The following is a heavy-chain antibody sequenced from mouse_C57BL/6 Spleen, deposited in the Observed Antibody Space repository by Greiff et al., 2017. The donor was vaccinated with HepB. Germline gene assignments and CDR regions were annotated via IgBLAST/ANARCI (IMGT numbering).Heavy chain of an antibody. CDR1: GYAFTNYL. J-gene: IGHJ3*01. Sequence: QVQLQQSGAELVRPGTSVKVSCKASGYAFTNYLIEWVKQRPGQGLEWIGVINPGSGGTNYNEKFKGKATLTADKSSSTAYMQLSSLTSEDSAVYFCASGGLRAWFAYWGQGTLVTVSA. CDR3: ASGGLRAWFAY. D-gene: IGHD2-4*01. CDR2: INPGSGGT. V-gene: IGHV1-54*01.